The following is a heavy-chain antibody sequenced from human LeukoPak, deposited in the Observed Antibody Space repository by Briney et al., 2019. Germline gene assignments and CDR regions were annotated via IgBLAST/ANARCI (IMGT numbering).Heavy chain of an antibody. CDR3: ARDQRGFSYSKYYFDY. D-gene: IGHD5-18*01. Sequence: GGSLRLSCGASGFSFSSYGMHWVRQAPGKGLEWVAVIWYDGTNKYYADSVKGRFTISRDNSKNTLYLQMNSLRAEDTAVYYCARDQRGFSYSKYYFDYWGQGTLVTVSS. CDR2: IWYDGTNK. V-gene: IGHV3-33*01. J-gene: IGHJ4*02. CDR1: GFSFSSYG.